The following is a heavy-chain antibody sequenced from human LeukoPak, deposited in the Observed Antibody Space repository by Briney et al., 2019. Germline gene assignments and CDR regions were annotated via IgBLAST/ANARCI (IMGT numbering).Heavy chain of an antibody. D-gene: IGHD6-13*01. Sequence: ASVKVSCKVSGYTLTELSMHWVRQAPGKGLEWMGGFDPEDGETIYAQKFQGRVTMTEDTSTDTAYMELSSLRSEDTAVYYCARVHSSSWYFDYWGQGTLVTVSS. J-gene: IGHJ4*02. CDR3: ARVHSSSWYFDY. V-gene: IGHV1-24*01. CDR2: FDPEDGET. CDR1: GYTLTELS.